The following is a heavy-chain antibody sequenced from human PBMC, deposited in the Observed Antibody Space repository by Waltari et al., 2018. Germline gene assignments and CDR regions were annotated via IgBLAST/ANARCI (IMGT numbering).Heavy chain of an antibody. CDR3: ARVRLLLLGYCSGGSCYGRWFDP. CDR2: ISAYNGNT. D-gene: IGHD2-15*01. J-gene: IGHJ5*02. V-gene: IGHV1-18*01. Sequence: QVQLVQSGAEVKKPGASVKVSCKASGYTFTSYGISWVRQAPGPGLEWMGWISAYNGNTKYAQKLQGRVTMTTDTSTSTAYMELRSLRSDDTAVYYCARVRLLLLGYCSGGSCYGRWFDPWGQGTLVTVSS. CDR1: GYTFTSYG.